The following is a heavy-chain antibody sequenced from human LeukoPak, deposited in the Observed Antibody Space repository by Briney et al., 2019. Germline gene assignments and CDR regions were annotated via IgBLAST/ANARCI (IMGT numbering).Heavy chain of an antibody. CDR3: ARYHYDSSGYYYISGP. J-gene: IGHJ5*02. V-gene: IGHV3-48*04. Sequence: GGSLRLSCEASGFTFSRYNFNWFRQAPGKGLEWVSYIYSDSSTIFYAASVEGRFTISRDNAKNSLYLQMKSLRAEDTALYYCARYHYDSSGYYYISGPWGQGTLVTVSS. D-gene: IGHD3-22*01. CDR1: GFTFSRYN. CDR2: IYSDSSTI.